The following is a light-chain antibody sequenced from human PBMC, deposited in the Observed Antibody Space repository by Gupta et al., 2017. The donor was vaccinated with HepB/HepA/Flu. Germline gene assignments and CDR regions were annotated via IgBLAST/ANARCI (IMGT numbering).Light chain of an antibody. CDR1: QRVTNNY. V-gene: IGKV3-20*01. CDR2: ETF. J-gene: IGKJ2*01. CDR3: QQYGSEPYN. Sequence: EIVLTQSPATLSLSPGESATLACRASQRVTNNYIAWYQQKGGQAPRLLIYETFKRATDIPDRCGGSGSRTDFSLTISRLEPEDFAVYWCQQYGSEPYNCGQGSKVEI.